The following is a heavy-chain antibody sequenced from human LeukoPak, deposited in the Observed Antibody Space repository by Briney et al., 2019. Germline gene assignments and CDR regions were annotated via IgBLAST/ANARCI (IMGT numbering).Heavy chain of an antibody. Sequence: ASVKVSCKVSGYTLTELSMHWVRQAPGKGLEWMGGFDPEDGETIHAQKFQGRVTMTEDTSTDTAYMELSSLRSEDTAVYYCATHDSSGYYPQIYYGMDVWGRGTTVTVSS. D-gene: IGHD3-22*01. CDR2: FDPEDGET. J-gene: IGHJ6*02. CDR3: ATHDSSGYYPQIYYGMDV. V-gene: IGHV1-24*01. CDR1: GYTLTELS.